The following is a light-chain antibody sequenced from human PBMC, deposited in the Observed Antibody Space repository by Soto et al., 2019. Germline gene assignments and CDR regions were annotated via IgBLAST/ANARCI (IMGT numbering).Light chain of an antibody. CDR3: QHYNNWPRT. V-gene: IGKV3-15*01. CDR1: ESVNSH. J-gene: IGKJ5*01. Sequence: VVTQSPGNLSVSPGARATLSCRASESVNSHLAWYQQKPGLSPRLLIYGASTRATGVPDRFIGSGSGTEFTLTISSLQSEDFAIYYCQHYNNWPRTFGQGRRLEI. CDR2: GAS.